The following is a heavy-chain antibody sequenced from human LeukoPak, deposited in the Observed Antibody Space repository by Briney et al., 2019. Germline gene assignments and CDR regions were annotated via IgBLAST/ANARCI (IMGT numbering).Heavy chain of an antibody. J-gene: IGHJ5*02. D-gene: IGHD2-8*02. CDR3: ARGRVVYAIHLNWFDP. V-gene: IGHV4-31*03. CDR2: IYYSGST. Sequence: PSQTLSLTCTVSGGSISSGGYYWSWIRQHPGKGLEWIGYIYYSGSTYYNPSLKSRVTISVDTSKNQFSLKLSSVTAADTAVYYCARGRVVYAIHLNWFDPGAREPWSPSP. CDR1: GGSISSGGYY.